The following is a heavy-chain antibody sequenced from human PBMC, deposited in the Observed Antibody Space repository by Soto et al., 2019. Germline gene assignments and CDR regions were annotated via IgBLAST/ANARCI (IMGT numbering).Heavy chain of an antibody. D-gene: IGHD3-16*01. CDR2: INEDGSEK. J-gene: IGHJ4*02. Sequence: QTGGSLRLSCAASGYLFSLSWMSLVRETPGKGVEWGANINEDGSEKFFADSVKGRFTISRDNAKNSLSLQMNSLTADDTAVYYCARTGWPQSSYYFDYWGQGTLVTVSS. V-gene: IGHV3-7*03. CDR1: GYLFSLSW. CDR3: ARTGWPQSSYYFDY.